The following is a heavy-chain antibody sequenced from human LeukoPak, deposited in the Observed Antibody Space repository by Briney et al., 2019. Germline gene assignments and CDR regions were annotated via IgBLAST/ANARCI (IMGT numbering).Heavy chain of an antibody. CDR3: ASLYGDYTAFGAFDI. CDR1: GYSISSGYY. J-gene: IGHJ3*02. CDR2: IYHSGST. V-gene: IGHV4-38-2*02. D-gene: IGHD4-17*01. Sequence: PSETLSLTCTVSGYSISSGYYWGWIRQPPGKGLEWIGIIYHSGSTYYIPSLKSRVTVSVDTSKNQFSLKLSSVTAADTAVYYCASLYGDYTAFGAFDIWGQGTMVTVSS.